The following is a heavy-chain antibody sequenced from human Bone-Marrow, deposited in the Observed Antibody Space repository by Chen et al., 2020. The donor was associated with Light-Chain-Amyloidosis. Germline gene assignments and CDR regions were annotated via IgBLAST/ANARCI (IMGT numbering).Heavy chain of an antibody. D-gene: IGHD2-15*01. CDR3: ARGSAATCSGARCYYFDY. Sequence: EVQLLESGGDLVQPGGSLRLSCAASGFTFNNYAMSWVRQAPGKGLGFVSTFSGGLSTTYYADSVKGRFTVSRDNSNNTLYLQMSSLRAEDTAIYYCARGSAATCSGARCYYFDYWGRGTLVTVSS. CDR2: FSGGLSTT. CDR1: GFTFNNYA. V-gene: IGHV3-23*01. J-gene: IGHJ4*02.